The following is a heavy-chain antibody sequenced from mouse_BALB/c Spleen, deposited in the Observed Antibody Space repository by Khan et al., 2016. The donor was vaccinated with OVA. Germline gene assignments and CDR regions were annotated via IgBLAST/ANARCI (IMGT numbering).Heavy chain of an antibody. CDR3: ARKNYYGYAMDY. J-gene: IGHJ4*01. D-gene: IGHD1-1*01. CDR2: ISYSGST. Sequence: EVQLQESGPGLVKPSQSLSLTCTVTGYSITSGYAWNWIRQFPGNKLEWMGYISYSGSTSYNPSLRSRISITRDTSKNQFFLQLNSVTTEDTATDYWARKNYYGYAMDYWGQGTSVTVSS. CDR1: GYSITSGYA. V-gene: IGHV3-2*02.